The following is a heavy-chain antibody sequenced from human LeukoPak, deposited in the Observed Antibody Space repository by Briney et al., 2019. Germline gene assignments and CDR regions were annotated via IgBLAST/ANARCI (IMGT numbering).Heavy chain of an antibody. CDR1: GFTFGSYS. D-gene: IGHD3-10*01. Sequence: PGGSLRLSCAASGFTFGSYSMNWVRQAPGKGLDWISYISSSSSTLYYADSVGGRFTISRDNAMNSLYLQMGSLRAEDTAVYYCTRIYGSGSYYTDWGQGTLVTVSS. CDR3: TRIYGSGSYYTD. V-gene: IGHV3-48*01. J-gene: IGHJ4*02. CDR2: ISSSSSTL.